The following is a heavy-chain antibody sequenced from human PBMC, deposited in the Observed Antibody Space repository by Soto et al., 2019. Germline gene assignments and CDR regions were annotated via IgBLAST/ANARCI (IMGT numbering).Heavy chain of an antibody. D-gene: IGHD3-22*01. Sequence: PGGSLRLSCAASGFTFSSYGMHWVRQAPGKGLEWVAVISYDGSNKYYADSVKGRFTISRDNSKNTLYLQMNSLRAEDTAVYYCAKGPSGYLYYFDYWGQGTLVTVSS. CDR2: ISYDGSNK. V-gene: IGHV3-30*18. CDR3: AKGPSGYLYYFDY. J-gene: IGHJ4*02. CDR1: GFTFSSYG.